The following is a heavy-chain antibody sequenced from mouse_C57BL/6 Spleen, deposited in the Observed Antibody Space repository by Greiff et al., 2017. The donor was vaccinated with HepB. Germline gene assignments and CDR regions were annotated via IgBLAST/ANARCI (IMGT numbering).Heavy chain of an antibody. CDR3: ARDRDYYGSSYGWYFDV. D-gene: IGHD1-1*01. V-gene: IGHV5-4*01. Sequence: EVKVEESGGGLVKPGGSLKLSCAASGFTFSSYAMSWVRQTPEKRLEWVATISDGGSYTYYPDNVKGRFTISRDNAKNNLYLQMSHLKSEDTAMYYCARDRDYYGSSYGWYFDVWGTGTTVTVSS. J-gene: IGHJ1*03. CDR2: ISDGGSYT. CDR1: GFTFSSYA.